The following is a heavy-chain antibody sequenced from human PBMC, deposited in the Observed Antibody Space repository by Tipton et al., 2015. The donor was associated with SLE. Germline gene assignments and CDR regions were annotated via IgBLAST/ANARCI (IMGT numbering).Heavy chain of an antibody. V-gene: IGHV4-61*09. Sequence: TLSLTCTVSGGSISRGSYNWSWIRQPAGKGLEWIGHMYSGGSTNYNPSLKSRVTISVDTSKNQFSLKLSSVTAADTAVYYCARGRIAVAGNHFDYWGQGTLVTVSS. CDR2: MYSGGST. CDR1: GGSISRGSYN. CDR3: ARGRIAVAGNHFDY. D-gene: IGHD6-19*01. J-gene: IGHJ4*02.